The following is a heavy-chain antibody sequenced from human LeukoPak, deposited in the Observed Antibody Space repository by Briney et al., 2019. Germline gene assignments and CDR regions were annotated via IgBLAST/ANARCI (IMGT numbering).Heavy chain of an antibody. CDR1: GGTFTNLA. J-gene: IGHJ4*02. CDR2: IIPTTGLA. CDR3: ARAPPRLDGYILYY. V-gene: IGHV1-69*04. Sequence: SVKVSFKASGGTFTNLAINWVRQAPGQGLEWMGRIIPTTGLASYAQKFQGRVTITADKSTSTAYMELSSLRSEDTAVYYCARAPPRLDGYILYYWGQGTLVTVSS. D-gene: IGHD5-24*01.